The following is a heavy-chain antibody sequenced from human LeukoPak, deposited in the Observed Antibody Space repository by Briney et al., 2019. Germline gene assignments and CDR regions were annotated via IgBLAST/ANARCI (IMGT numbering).Heavy chain of an antibody. CDR2: IYYSGST. V-gene: IGHV4-59*01. CDR3: AAGYSGYDFDY. D-gene: IGHD5-12*01. J-gene: IGHJ4*02. Sequence: PSETLSLTCTVSGGSISSYYWSWIRQPPGKGLEGIGDIYYSGSTNYNPSLKSRVTISVDTSKNQFSLKLSSVTAADTAVYYCAAGYSGYDFDYWGQETLVTVSS. CDR1: GGSISSYY.